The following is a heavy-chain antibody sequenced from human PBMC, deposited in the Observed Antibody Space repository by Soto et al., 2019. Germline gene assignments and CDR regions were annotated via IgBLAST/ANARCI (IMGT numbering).Heavy chain of an antibody. Sequence: QVQLQESGPGLVKPSQTLSLTCTVSGGSIGSGDYFWSWIRQLPGKGLEWIGCIYHSGSTYYNPSLKSRITLSLDTSKNQFSLKLRSLTAADTAVYLCARGDYGDYVFPYWGQGTLVTVSS. CDR1: GGSIGSGDYF. V-gene: IGHV4-31*03. CDR2: IYHSGST. CDR3: ARGDYGDYVFPY. J-gene: IGHJ4*02. D-gene: IGHD4-17*01.